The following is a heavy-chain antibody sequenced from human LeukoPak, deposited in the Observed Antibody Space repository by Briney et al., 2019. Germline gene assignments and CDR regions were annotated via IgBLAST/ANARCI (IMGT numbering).Heavy chain of an antibody. CDR2: INWNGGST. D-gene: IGHD3-10*01. Sequence: PGGSLRLSCAASGFTLDNYAMSWVRQAPGKGLEWVSGINWNGGSTGYADSVKGRFTISRDNSKNTLYLQTNSLRAEDTAVYYCARVLAMVRGVIDYWGQGTLVTVSS. J-gene: IGHJ4*02. CDR1: GFTLDNYA. CDR3: ARVLAMVRGVIDY. V-gene: IGHV3-20*04.